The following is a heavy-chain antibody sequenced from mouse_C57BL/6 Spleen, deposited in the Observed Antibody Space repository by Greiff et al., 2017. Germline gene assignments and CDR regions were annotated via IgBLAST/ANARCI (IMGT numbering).Heavy chain of an antibody. CDR1: GYTFTSYN. D-gene: IGHD2-4*01. CDR2: IYPGNGDT. Sequence: QVQLKESGAELVRPGASVKMSCKASGYTFTSYNMHWVKQTPRQGLEWIGAIYPGNGDTSYNQKFKGKATLTVDKSSSTAYMQLSSLTSEDSAVYFCARRMARGAYDYDEGLDYWGQGTTLTVSS. V-gene: IGHV1-12*01. CDR3: ARRMARGAYDYDEGLDY. J-gene: IGHJ2*01.